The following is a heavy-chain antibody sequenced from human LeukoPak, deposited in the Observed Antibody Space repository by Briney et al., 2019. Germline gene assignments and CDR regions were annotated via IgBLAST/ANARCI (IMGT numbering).Heavy chain of an antibody. CDR1: GFTFSNYN. CDR3: ARDGAYCSGGSCYFLNWFDP. D-gene: IGHD2-15*01. CDR2: ISYSSSNI. J-gene: IGHJ5*02. Sequence: GGSLRLSCAASGFTFSNYNMNWVRQAPGKGLEWVSYISYSSSNIHYADSVQGRFTISRDNSKNTLYLQMNSLRAEDTAVYYCARDGAYCSGGSCYFLNWFDPWGQGTLVTVSS. V-gene: IGHV3-48*01.